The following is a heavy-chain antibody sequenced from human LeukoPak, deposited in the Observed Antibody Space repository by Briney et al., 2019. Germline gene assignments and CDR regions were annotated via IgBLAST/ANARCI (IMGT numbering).Heavy chain of an antibody. CDR1: GGSFSGYY. CDR3: TRKIPRYYGSAARNWFDP. CDR2: INHSGST. Sequence: SETLSLTCAVYGGSFSGYYWSWIRQPPGKGLEWIGEINHSGSTNYNPSLKSRVTISVDTSKNQFSLKLSSVTAADTAVYYCTRKIPRYYGSAARNWFDPWGQGTLVTVPS. D-gene: IGHD3-10*01. V-gene: IGHV4-34*01. J-gene: IGHJ5*02.